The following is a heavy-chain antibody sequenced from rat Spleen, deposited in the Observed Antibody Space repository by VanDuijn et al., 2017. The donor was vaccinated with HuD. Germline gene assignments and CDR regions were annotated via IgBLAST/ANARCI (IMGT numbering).Heavy chain of an antibody. D-gene: IGHD3-5*01. V-gene: IGHV5-29*01. Sequence: EVQLVESDGGLVQPGRSLKLSCAASGFTFSDYYMAWVRQAPTKGLEWVATISYDGSSTYYRDSVKGRFTISRDNAKSTLYLQMNSLRSEDTATYYCASPPLFDYWGQGVMVTVSS. J-gene: IGHJ2*01. CDR2: ISYDGSST. CDR1: GFTFSDYY. CDR3: ASPPLFDY.